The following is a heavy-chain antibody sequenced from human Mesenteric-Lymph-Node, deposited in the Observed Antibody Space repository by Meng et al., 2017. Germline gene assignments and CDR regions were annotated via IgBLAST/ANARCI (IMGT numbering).Heavy chain of an antibody. CDR2: IDNRGSA. J-gene: IGHJ5*02. CDR3: ATHFGFSFDP. V-gene: IGHV4-4*02. CDR1: VDSISGTNW. Sequence: LHESGPGLVKPSGTLSLTCAVSVDSISGTNWWSWGRRPPGKGLDWIGQIDNRGSASYNPSLKSRVTMSVDKSKNQMSLELTSVTAADTAVYFCATHFGFSFDPWGQGTLVTVSS. D-gene: IGHD3-10*01.